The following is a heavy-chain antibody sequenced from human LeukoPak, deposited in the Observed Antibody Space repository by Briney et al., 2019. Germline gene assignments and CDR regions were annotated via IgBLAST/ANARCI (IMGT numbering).Heavy chain of an antibody. J-gene: IGHJ6*02. Sequence: AGGSLRLSCSASGFPFSSYAMHWVRQAPGKGLEYVSAISDSGGSTYYADSVKGRFTISRDNSKNTLYLQMSRLRAEDTAVYFCVRGYSFGPYGMDVWGQGTTVTVSS. D-gene: IGHD2-15*01. V-gene: IGHV3-64D*09. CDR3: VRGYSFGPYGMDV. CDR1: GFPFSSYA. CDR2: ISDSGGST.